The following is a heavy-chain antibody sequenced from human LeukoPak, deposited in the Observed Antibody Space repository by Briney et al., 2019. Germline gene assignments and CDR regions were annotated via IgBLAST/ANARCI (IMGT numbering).Heavy chain of an antibody. D-gene: IGHD1-14*01. Sequence: GRSLRLSCAGSGFTFGGYGMHWFRQTPGKGLERVAVIAYDGSRAFYADSVKGRFTISRDNSKNTMPVQMDDLRAEDTAVYYYTRYNNDHFDFWGQGTLVTVPS. J-gene: IGHJ4*02. V-gene: IGHV3-33*01. CDR1: GFTFGGYG. CDR3: TRYNNDHFDF. CDR2: IAYDGSRA.